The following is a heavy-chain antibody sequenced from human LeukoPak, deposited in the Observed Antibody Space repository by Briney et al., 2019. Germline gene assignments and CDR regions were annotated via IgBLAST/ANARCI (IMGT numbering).Heavy chain of an antibody. CDR1: GFTFSSYA. Sequence: PGGSLRLSCAASGFTFSSYAMSWVRQTTGKGLEWVSSMSSSGGLTFYADSVKGRVPISRDNSRNTLYLQMNRLSAVDTALYYCAKDRPNYRGTDGHYYRRSGDSWGQGTLVTVS. CDR3: AKDRPNYRGTDGHYYRRSGDS. CDR2: MSSSGGLT. V-gene: IGHV3-23*01. D-gene: IGHD3-22*01. J-gene: IGHJ5*01.